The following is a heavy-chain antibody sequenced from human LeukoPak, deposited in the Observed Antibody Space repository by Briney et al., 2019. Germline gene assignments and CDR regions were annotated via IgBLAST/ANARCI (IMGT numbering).Heavy chain of an antibody. Sequence: SETLSLTCAVSGGSISSGGYSWSWIRQPPGKGLEWIGSIYYSGSTYYNPSLKSRVTISVDTSKNQFSLKLSSVTAADTAVYYCARHKVRGYSSSSYFDYWGQGTLVTVSS. D-gene: IGHD6-6*01. CDR2: IYYSGST. CDR1: GGSISSGGYS. J-gene: IGHJ4*02. CDR3: ARHKVRGYSSSSYFDY. V-gene: IGHV4-39*01.